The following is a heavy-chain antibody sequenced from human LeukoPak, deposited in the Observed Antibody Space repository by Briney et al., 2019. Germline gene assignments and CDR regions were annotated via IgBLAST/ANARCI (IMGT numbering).Heavy chain of an antibody. D-gene: IGHD3-10*01. CDR2: IYSGGST. CDR3: ARGRYYGSGSYLAFDI. Sequence: GGSLRLSCAASGFTFTDHWMHWVRQAPGKGLEWVSVIYSGGSTYYADSVKGRFTISRDNSKNTLYLQMNSLRAEDTAVYYCARGRYYGSGSYLAFDIWGQGTMVTVSS. V-gene: IGHV3-53*01. CDR1: GFTFTDHW. J-gene: IGHJ3*02.